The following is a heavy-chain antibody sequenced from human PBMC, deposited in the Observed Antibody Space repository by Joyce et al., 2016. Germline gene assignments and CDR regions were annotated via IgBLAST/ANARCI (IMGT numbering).Heavy chain of an antibody. V-gene: IGHV3-30*18. CDR1: GFSFSGYG. Sequence: QVQLVESGGGVVQPGRSLRLSCAASGFSFSGYGMDWVRQAPGKGLEWVALISTDGRNEYYADSVKGRFTISRDNSKNTLYLQMNSLRSEDTAVYYCAKDRDYWGRFEHCGQGSLVTVSS. CDR3: AKDRDYWGRFEH. D-gene: IGHD4-17*01. CDR2: ISTDGRNE. J-gene: IGHJ4*02.